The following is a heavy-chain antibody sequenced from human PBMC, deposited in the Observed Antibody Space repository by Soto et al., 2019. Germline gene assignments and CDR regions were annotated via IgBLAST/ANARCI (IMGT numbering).Heavy chain of an antibody. CDR1: GYTFTSYG. J-gene: IGHJ4*02. D-gene: IGHD3-9*01. CDR3: VRASHDILTGYYRV. Sequence: ASVKVSCKASGYTFTSYGSSWVRQAPGQGLEWMGWISAYNGNTNYAQKLQGRVTMTTDTSTSTAYLELRSLRSDDTALYYCVRASHDILTGYYRVWGQGTLVTVSS. V-gene: IGHV1-18*01. CDR2: ISAYNGNT.